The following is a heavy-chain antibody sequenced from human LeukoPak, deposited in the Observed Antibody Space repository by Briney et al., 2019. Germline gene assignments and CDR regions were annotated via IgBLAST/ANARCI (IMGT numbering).Heavy chain of an antibody. J-gene: IGHJ4*02. D-gene: IGHD3-3*01. Sequence: SETLSLTCTVSGGSISSYYWSWIRQPPGKGLEWIGYIYYSGSTNYNPSLKSRVTISVDTSKNQFSLKLSSVTAADTAAYYCARERTHYDFWSGYFGYWGQGTLVTVSS. CDR2: IYYSGST. V-gene: IGHV4-59*01. CDR3: ARERTHYDFWSGYFGY. CDR1: GGSISSYY.